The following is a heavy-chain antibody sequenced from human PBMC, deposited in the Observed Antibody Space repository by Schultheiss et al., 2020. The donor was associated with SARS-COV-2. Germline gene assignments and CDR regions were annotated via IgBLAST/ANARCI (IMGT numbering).Heavy chain of an antibody. CDR3: ARDPFVVRTIAPEAVY. CDR1: GFTFSDYY. D-gene: IGHD2-8*01. J-gene: IGHJ4*02. Sequence: GGSLRLSCAASGFTFSDYYMSWIRQAPGKGLEWVSYISSSSSYIYYADSVKGRFTISRDNAKNSLYLQMNSLRAEDTAVYYCARDPFVVRTIAPEAVYWGQGTLVTVSS. V-gene: IGHV3-11*06. CDR2: ISSSSSYI.